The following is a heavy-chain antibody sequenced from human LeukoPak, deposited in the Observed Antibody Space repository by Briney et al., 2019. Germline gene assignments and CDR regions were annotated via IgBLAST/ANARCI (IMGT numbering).Heavy chain of an antibody. J-gene: IGHJ5*02. V-gene: IGHV4-34*01. Sequence: SETLSLTCTVSGGSFSGYYWSWIRQPPGKGLEWIGEINHSGSTNYNPSLKSRVTISVDTSKNQFSLKLSSVTAADTAVYYCARYVVVPAATGKNWFDPWGQGTLVTVSS. D-gene: IGHD2-2*01. CDR1: GGSFSGYY. CDR3: ARYVVVPAATGKNWFDP. CDR2: INHSGST.